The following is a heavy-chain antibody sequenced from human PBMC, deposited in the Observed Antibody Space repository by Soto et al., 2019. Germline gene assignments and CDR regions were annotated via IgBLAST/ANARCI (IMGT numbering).Heavy chain of an antibody. CDR1: GYSFISYW. J-gene: IGHJ4*02. Sequence: GESLKISCNGSGYSFISYWIGWVRQMPGKGLEWMGIIYPGDSDTRYSPSLQGQVTISADKSISTAYLQWSSLKASDTAMYYCARLGGWGHCSNTRCYTFDYWGQGTPVTVSS. D-gene: IGHD2-2*02. CDR3: ARLGGWGHCSNTRCYTFDY. V-gene: IGHV5-51*01. CDR2: IYPGDSDT.